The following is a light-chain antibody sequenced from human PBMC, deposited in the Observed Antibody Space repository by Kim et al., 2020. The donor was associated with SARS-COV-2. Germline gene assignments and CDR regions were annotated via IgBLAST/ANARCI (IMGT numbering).Light chain of an antibody. CDR1: NIGSNS. CDR2: FDS. CDR3: QVWDTSSDYQYV. V-gene: IGLV3-21*04. Sequence: PGKAARITCGGDNIGSNSVHWYQKKSGQAPVLVMYFDSDRPAEIPGRFSASKSGNTATLTINKVEAGDEADYYCQVWDTSSDYQYVFGTGTKVTVL. J-gene: IGLJ1*01.